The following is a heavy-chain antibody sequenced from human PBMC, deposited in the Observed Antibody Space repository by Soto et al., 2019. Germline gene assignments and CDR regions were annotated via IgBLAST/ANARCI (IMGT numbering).Heavy chain of an antibody. CDR2: IIPILGIA. J-gene: IGHJ5*02. Sequence: QVQLVQSGAEVKKPGSSVKVSCKASGVTCSSYTLSWVRQAPGHGLEWMGRIIPILGIANYAQKFQGRVTITADKSTSTAYMELSSLRSEDTAVYYCARGNCSSTSCYAGWFDPWGQGTLVTVSS. CDR3: ARGNCSSTSCYAGWFDP. V-gene: IGHV1-69*02. CDR1: GVTCSSYT. D-gene: IGHD2-2*01.